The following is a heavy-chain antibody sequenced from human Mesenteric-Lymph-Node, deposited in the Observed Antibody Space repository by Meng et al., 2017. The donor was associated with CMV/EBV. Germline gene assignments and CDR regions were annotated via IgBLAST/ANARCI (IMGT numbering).Heavy chain of an antibody. V-gene: IGHV5-51*01. Sequence: SGYSFTSYWFGWVRQLPGKGLEWMGIIYPGDSDTRYSPSFQGQVTISADKSISTAYLQWSSLKASDTAMYYCARQEGYYGPGRVFDYWGQGTLVTVSS. CDR3: ARQEGYYGPGRVFDY. CDR2: IYPGDSDT. J-gene: IGHJ4*02. CDR1: GYSFTSYW. D-gene: IGHD3-10*01.